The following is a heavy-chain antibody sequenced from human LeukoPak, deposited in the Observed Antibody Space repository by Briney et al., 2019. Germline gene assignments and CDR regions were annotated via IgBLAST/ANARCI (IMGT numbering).Heavy chain of an antibody. J-gene: IGHJ4*02. V-gene: IGHV1-46*01. CDR2: INPSGGST. D-gene: IGHD3-22*01. CDR3: ARGSYDSSGYYYSFMVY. CDR1: GYTSTSYY. Sequence: ASVKVSCKASGYTSTSYYMHWVRQAPGQGLEWMGIINPSGGSTSYAQKFQGRVTMTRDMSTSTVYMELSSLRSEDTAVYYCARGSYDSSGYYYSFMVYWGQGTLVTVSS.